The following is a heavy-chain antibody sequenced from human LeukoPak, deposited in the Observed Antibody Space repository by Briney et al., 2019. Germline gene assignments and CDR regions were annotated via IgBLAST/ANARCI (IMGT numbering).Heavy chain of an antibody. D-gene: IGHD6-19*01. J-gene: IGHJ4*02. Sequence: GGSLRLSCAASGFTFSSYSMNWVRQAPGKGLEWVSYIGSGSSNIYYADSVKGRFTISRDNAKNSLYLQMNSLRAEDTAVYYCAHLARGVEVAGDYLTWGQGTLVTVSS. CDR3: AHLARGVEVAGDYLT. CDR1: GFTFSSYS. V-gene: IGHV3-48*01. CDR2: IGSGSSNI.